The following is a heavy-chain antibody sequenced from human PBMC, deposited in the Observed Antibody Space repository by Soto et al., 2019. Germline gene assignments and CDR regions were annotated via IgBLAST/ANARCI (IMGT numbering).Heavy chain of an antibody. Sequence: EASETLSLTCTVSGGSISSGGYYWSWIRQHPGKGLEWIGYIHYSGSTYYNPSLKSRVIISVDTSKNQFSLKLSSVTAADTAVYYCASFTLDGYNSVYWGQGTLVTVSS. CDR3: ASFTLDGYNSVY. CDR2: IHYSGST. J-gene: IGHJ4*02. V-gene: IGHV4-31*03. D-gene: IGHD5-12*01. CDR1: GGSISSGGYY.